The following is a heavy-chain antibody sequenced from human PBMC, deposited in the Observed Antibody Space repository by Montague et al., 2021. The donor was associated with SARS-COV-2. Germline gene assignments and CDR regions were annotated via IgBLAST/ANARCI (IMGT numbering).Heavy chain of an antibody. J-gene: IGHJ4*01. V-gene: IGHV4-34*01. D-gene: IGHD6-13*01. CDR1: GGSFSGCY. Sequence: SETLSLTCAVYGGSFSGCYWSWICQPQGQGMEWKGEMNNSGSTNYNSSPTSRVTITVDTSKNQFSLKLSSVTAADTAVYYCARDRYSSSWYGQKYDFDYWGQGTLVTVSS. CDR2: MNNSGST. CDR3: ARDRYSSSWYGQKYDFDY.